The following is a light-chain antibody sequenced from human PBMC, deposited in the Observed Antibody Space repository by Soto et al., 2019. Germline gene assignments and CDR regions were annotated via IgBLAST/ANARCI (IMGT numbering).Light chain of an antibody. V-gene: IGKV3-20*01. CDR3: QQYGSPPIT. CDR1: QSVSSTY. CDR2: GTS. Sequence: EFVLTQSPATLSLTPGERATLSCRASQSVSSTYLAWYQQQPGQAPRLLMSGTSNRATGTPDRFSGSGSGTDFTLTISRLEPEDFAVYYCQQYGSPPITFGQGTLLEIK. J-gene: IGKJ5*01.